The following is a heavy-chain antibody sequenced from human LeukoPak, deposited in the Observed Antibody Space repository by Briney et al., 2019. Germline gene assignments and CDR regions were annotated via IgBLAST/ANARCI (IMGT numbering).Heavy chain of an antibody. D-gene: IGHD3-22*01. CDR1: GGPFSGYY. Sequence: PSETLSLTCAVYGGPFSGYYWSWIRQPPGKGLEWIGEINHSGSANYNPSLKSRVTISVDMSKNQFSLKLSSVTAADTAVYYCARARGDYYDSSGYYSAFDYWGQGTLVTVSS. CDR3: ARARGDYYDSSGYYSAFDY. J-gene: IGHJ4*02. V-gene: IGHV4-34*01. CDR2: INHSGSA.